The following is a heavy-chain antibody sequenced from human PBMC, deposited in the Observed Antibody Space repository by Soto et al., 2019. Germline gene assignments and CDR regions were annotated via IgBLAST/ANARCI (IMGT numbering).Heavy chain of an antibody. D-gene: IGHD1-7*01. CDR2: IIPIFGTA. Sequence: QVQLVQSGAEVKKPGSSVKVSCKASGGTFSSYAISWVRQAPGQGLEWMGGIIPIFGTANYAQKFQGRVTITADESTSTAYMELSSLRSEDTAVYYCASGAARDGTGPTSYYFDYWGQGTLVTVSS. CDR1: GGTFSSYA. J-gene: IGHJ4*02. CDR3: ASGAARDGTGPTSYYFDY. V-gene: IGHV1-69*01.